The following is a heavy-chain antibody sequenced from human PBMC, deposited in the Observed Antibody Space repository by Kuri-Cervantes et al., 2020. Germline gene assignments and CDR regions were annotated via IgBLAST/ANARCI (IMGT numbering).Heavy chain of an antibody. J-gene: IGHJ4*02. V-gene: IGHV4-61*02. CDR3: ARDSSHYYDSSGYYDY. D-gene: IGHD3-22*01. Sequence: SCTVSGGSISSGSYYWSWIRQPAGKGLEWIGRIYTSGSTNYNPSLKSRVTISVDTSKNQFSLKLSSVTAADTAVYYCARDSSHYYDSSGYYDYWGQGTLVTVSS. CDR2: IYTSGST. CDR1: GGSISSGSYY.